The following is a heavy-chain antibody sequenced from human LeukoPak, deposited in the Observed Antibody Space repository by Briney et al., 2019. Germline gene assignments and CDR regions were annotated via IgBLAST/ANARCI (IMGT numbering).Heavy chain of an antibody. CDR1: GYSFTSYD. V-gene: IGHV1-8*01. D-gene: IGHD5-18*01. CDR2: TNPNRGNT. CDR3: SRRERRYSYGPSFDY. Sequence: ASVKVTRKSSGYSFTSYDIYWVRLATAPGIEWMGWTNPNRGNTGYAQKYHAKVTMTRNSSKGKAYMELNIMISGDKAVYYCSRRERRYSYGPSFDYWGQGTLVTVSS. J-gene: IGHJ4*02.